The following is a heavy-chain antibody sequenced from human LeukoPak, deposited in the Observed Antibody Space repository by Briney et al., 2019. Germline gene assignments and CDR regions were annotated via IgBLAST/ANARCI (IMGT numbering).Heavy chain of an antibody. CDR1: GLTFRTFW. V-gene: IGHV3-7*01. CDR2: IKQDGSEE. Sequence: GGSLRLSCATSGLTFRTFWMSWVRQAPGKGLEWVAYIKQDGSEEYYVDSVKGRFTISRDNAKNSLYLQMNSLRVEDTAVYYCARDTTLITFAFDVWGQGTTVTVSS. J-gene: IGHJ3*01. D-gene: IGHD1-1*01. CDR3: ARDTTLITFAFDV.